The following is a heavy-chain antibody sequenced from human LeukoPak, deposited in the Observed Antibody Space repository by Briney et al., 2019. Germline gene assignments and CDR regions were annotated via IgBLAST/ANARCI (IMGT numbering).Heavy chain of an antibody. CDR1: GFTFSDYF. J-gene: IGHJ6*02. CDR3: AKASWGMDV. Sequence: GGSLRLSCVASGFTFSDYFMTWIRQAPGKPLECVSYISTIDGIIYYADSVKDRFTISRDNAKNSLFLQMNNLRAEDTAVYYCAKASWGMDVWGQGTSVIVS. CDR2: ISTIDGII. V-gene: IGHV3-11*01.